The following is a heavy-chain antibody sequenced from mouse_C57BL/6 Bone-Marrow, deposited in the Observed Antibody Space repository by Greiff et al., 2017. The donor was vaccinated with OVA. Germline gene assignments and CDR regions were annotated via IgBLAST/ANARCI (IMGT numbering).Heavy chain of an antibody. CDR1: GFTFSSYA. CDR2: ISDGGSYT. CDR3: ARWLLRGYEDY. V-gene: IGHV5-4*03. Sequence: EVKVVESGGGLVKPGGSLKLSCAASGFTFSSYAMSWVRQTPEKRLEWVATISDGGSYTYYPDNVKGRFTISRDNAKNNLYLQMSHLKSEDTAMYYCARWLLRGYEDYWGQGTSVTVSS. D-gene: IGHD2-3*01. J-gene: IGHJ4*01.